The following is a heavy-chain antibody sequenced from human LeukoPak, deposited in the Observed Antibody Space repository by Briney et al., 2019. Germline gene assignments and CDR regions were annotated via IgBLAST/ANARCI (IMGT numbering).Heavy chain of an antibody. Sequence: ASVTVSCKASGYTFTGYYMHCVRQAPGQGLEGMGWINPNSGGTNYAHKFQGRVTITRDTSISTAYMELSRLRSDDTAVYYCTLGRLPTVLGVWGKGTTVTVSS. CDR1: GYTFTGYY. CDR3: TLGRLPTVLGV. D-gene: IGHD2-15*01. J-gene: IGHJ6*04. CDR2: INPNSGGT. V-gene: IGHV1-2*02.